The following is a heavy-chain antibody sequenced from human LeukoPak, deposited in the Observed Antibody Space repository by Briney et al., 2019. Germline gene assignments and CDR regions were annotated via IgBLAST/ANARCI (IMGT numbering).Heavy chain of an antibody. V-gene: IGHV4-34*01. Sequence: PSETLSLTCAVYGGSFSGYYWSWIRQPPGKGLEWIGEINHSGSTNYNPSLKSRVTISVDTSKNQFSLKLSSVTAADTAVYYCARVVVAAASDAFDIWGQGTMVTVSS. CDR2: INHSGST. CDR3: ARVVVAAASDAFDI. D-gene: IGHD6-13*01. CDR1: GGSFSGYY. J-gene: IGHJ3*02.